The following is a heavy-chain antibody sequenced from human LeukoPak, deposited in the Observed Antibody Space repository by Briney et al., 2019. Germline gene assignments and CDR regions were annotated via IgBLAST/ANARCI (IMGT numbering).Heavy chain of an antibody. J-gene: IGHJ4*02. Sequence: GGSLRLSCAASGFTYSSYGMHWVRQAPGKGLEWVAVIWYDGSNKYYADSVKGRFTISRDNSKNTLYLQMNSLRAEDTAVYYCAREACSGSCHSDYFDYWGLGTLVSVSS. V-gene: IGHV3-33*01. D-gene: IGHD2-15*01. CDR2: IWYDGSNK. CDR3: AREACSGSCHSDYFDY. CDR1: GFTYSSYG.